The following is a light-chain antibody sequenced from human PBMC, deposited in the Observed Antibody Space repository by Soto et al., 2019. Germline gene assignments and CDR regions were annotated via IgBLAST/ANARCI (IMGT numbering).Light chain of an antibody. CDR2: EVS. Sequence: QSALTQPPSASGSPGQSVTISCTGTSSDIGGYDYVSWYQQHPGKAPKLMIYEVSKRPSGVPDRFSGSKSGNTASLTVSGLQAEDEADYYCISYAGSNIRYVFGTGTKVTVL. J-gene: IGLJ1*01. CDR1: SSDIGGYDY. CDR3: ISYAGSNIRYV. V-gene: IGLV2-8*01.